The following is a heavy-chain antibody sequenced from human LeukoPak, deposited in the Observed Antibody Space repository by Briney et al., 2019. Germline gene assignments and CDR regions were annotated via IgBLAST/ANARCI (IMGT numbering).Heavy chain of an antibody. V-gene: IGHV4-4*07. D-gene: IGHD3-10*01. CDR3: ARVGGRRATMVRGVTQYYFDY. Sequence: SETLSLTCTVSGGSISSYYWSWIRQPAGKGLEWIGRIYTSGSTNYNPSLKSRVTMSVDTSKNQFSLKLSSVTAADTAVYYCARVGGRRATMVRGVTQYYFDYWGQGTLVTVSS. CDR1: GGSISSYY. CDR2: IYTSGST. J-gene: IGHJ4*02.